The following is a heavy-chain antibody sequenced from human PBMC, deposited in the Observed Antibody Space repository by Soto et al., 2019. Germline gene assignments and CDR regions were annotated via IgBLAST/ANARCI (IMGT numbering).Heavy chain of an antibody. CDR1: GGSISSTTYF. CDR3: ARHYYGSGSYLPTFDY. D-gene: IGHD3-10*01. J-gene: IGHJ4*02. Sequence: SETLSLTCIVSGGSISSTTYFWGWIRQPPGKVLEWIGSISYSGSTFYNPSLKSRVTISVETSKNQFSLKLSSMTAADTAVYYCARHYYGSGSYLPTFDYWGQGTLVTVSS. V-gene: IGHV4-39*01. CDR2: ISYSGST.